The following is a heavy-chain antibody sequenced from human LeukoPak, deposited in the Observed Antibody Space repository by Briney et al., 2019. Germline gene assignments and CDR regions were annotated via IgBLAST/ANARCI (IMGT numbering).Heavy chain of an antibody. Sequence: TGGSLRLSCAASGFTFSHFWMSWVRQAPGKGLEWEAYIKKTGSETYYVDSVKGRFTITRDNTRNSLFLQMYSLRAEDTAVYFCAREDGYCSGGTCYSYFDSWGQGTLVTVSS. V-gene: IGHV3-7*01. J-gene: IGHJ4*02. CDR1: GFTFSHFW. CDR2: IKKTGSET. CDR3: AREDGYCSGGTCYSYFDS. D-gene: IGHD2-15*01.